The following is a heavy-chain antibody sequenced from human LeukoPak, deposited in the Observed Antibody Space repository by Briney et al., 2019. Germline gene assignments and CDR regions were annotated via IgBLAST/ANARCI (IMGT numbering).Heavy chain of an antibody. CDR2: ITDSGGTT. CDR3: AKLWRGSHPRYFDH. J-gene: IGHJ4*02. V-gene: IGHV3-23*01. CDR1: GFTFSSYA. D-gene: IGHD1-26*01. Sequence: GGSLRLSCAASGFTFSSYAMSWVRQAPGKGLEWVSTITDSGGTTFYADSVRGRFTISRDNFKDTVYLQMNSLRAEDTAVYYCAKLWRGSHPRYFDHWGQGTLVTVSS.